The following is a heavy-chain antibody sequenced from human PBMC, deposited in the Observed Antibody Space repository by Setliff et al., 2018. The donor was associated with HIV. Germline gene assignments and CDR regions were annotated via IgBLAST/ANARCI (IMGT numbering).Heavy chain of an antibody. Sequence: ASVKVSCTTSGYNFENYAINWVRQAPGQGLEWMGWINANSGSPTYAQAFTGRFFFSVDTAVATAYRQINNLKTEDTAVYFCARGLYGDYGGDLNWLDPWGHGTRGTVSS. CDR1: GYNFENYA. J-gene: IGHJ5*02. CDR2: INANSGSP. V-gene: IGHV7-4-1*02. CDR3: ARGLYGDYGGDLNWLDP. D-gene: IGHD4-17*01.